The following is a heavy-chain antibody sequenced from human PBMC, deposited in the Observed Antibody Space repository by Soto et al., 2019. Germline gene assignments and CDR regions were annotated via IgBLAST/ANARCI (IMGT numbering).Heavy chain of an antibody. CDR3: ATNPGVGATYYFDY. CDR1: GFTFSSYW. D-gene: IGHD1-26*01. CDR2: IKQDGSEK. Sequence: GSLRLSCAASGFTFSSYWMSWVRQAPGKGLEWVANIKQDGSEKYYVDSVKGRFTISRDNAKNSLYLQMNSLRAEDTAVYYCATNPGVGATYYFDYWGQGTLVTVSS. V-gene: IGHV3-7*01. J-gene: IGHJ4*02.